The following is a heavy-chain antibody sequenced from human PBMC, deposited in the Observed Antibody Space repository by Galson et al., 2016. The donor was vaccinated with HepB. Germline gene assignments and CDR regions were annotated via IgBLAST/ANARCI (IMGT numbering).Heavy chain of an antibody. CDR1: GFTFSSYA. CDR2: IIGSGDRT. CDR3: AKMGGFCSSATCYRADR. Sequence: SLRLSCAASGFTFSSYATTWVRQAPGQGLEWVSAIIGSGDRTYYADSVKGRFTISRDNSKNTLYLQMNSLRAEDTAVYYCAKMGGFCSSATCYRADRWGQGTLVTVSS. J-gene: IGHJ5*02. V-gene: IGHV3-23*01. D-gene: IGHD2-2*01.